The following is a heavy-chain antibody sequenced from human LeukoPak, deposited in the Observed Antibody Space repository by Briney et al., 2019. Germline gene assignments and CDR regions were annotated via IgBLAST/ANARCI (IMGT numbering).Heavy chain of an antibody. CDR2: IIPIFGTA. Sequence: ASVKVSCKASGGTFSSYAISWVRQAPGQGLEWMGGIIPIFGTANYAQKFQGRVTITADESTSTAYTELSSLRSEDTAVYYCARSQQRGYSYRRLDYWGQGTLVTVSS. J-gene: IGHJ4*02. V-gene: IGHV1-69*13. D-gene: IGHD5-18*01. CDR1: GGTFSSYA. CDR3: ARSQQRGYSYRRLDY.